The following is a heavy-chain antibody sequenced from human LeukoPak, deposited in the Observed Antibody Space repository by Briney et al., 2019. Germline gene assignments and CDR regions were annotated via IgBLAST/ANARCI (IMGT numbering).Heavy chain of an antibody. D-gene: IGHD4-17*01. CDR1: GYTFTSYA. Sequence: ASVKVSCKASGYTFTSYAMHWVRQAPGQRLEWMGWINAGNGNTKYSQKFQGRVTITRDTSASTAYMELSSLRSEDTAVYYCVRSTVTTVMDVWGQGTTVTVSS. J-gene: IGHJ6*02. CDR3: VRSTVTTVMDV. CDR2: INAGNGNT. V-gene: IGHV1-3*01.